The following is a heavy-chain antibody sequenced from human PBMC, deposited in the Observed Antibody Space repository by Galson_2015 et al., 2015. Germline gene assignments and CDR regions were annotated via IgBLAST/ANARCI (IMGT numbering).Heavy chain of an antibody. J-gene: IGHJ4*02. CDR3: ARVPHTIFGVVPPPDY. V-gene: IGHV3-21*01. Sequence: SLRLSCAASGFTFSSYSMNWVRQAPGKGLEWVSSISSSSSYIYYADSVKGRFTISRDNAKNSLYLQMNSLRAEDTAVYYCARVPHTIFGVVPPPDYWGQGTLVTVSS. CDR2: ISSSSSYI. D-gene: IGHD3-3*01. CDR1: GFTFSSYS.